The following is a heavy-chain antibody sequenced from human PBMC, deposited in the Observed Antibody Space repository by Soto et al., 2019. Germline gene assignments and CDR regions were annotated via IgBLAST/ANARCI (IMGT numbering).Heavy chain of an antibody. J-gene: IGHJ6*02. D-gene: IGHD3-3*01. CDR1: GGSISRGAYY. CDR2: IYYSGST. V-gene: IGHV4-31*03. CDR3: QPHLVLHSIIPLPSYYIYGLHV. Sequence: PSETLSLTCTVSGGSISRGAYYWSWIRQHPGKGLEWIGYIYYSGSTYYNPSLKSRVTMSVDTSKNQFSLKLISVTAADTAVYYCQPHLVLHSIIPLPSYYIYGLHVCSDGTTVTV.